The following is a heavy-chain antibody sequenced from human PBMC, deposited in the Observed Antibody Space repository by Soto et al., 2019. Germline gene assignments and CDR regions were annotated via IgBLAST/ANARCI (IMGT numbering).Heavy chain of an antibody. CDR3: ARLDYDFWSGFPARFDY. J-gene: IGHJ4*02. D-gene: IGHD3-3*01. CDR2: IYYSGST. Sequence: PSETLSLTCTVSGGSISSYYWSWIWQPPGKGLEWIGYIYYSGSTNYNPSLKSRVTISVDTSKNQFSLKLSSVTAADTAVYYCARLDYDFWSGFPARFDYWGQGTLVT. V-gene: IGHV4-59*01. CDR1: GGSISSYY.